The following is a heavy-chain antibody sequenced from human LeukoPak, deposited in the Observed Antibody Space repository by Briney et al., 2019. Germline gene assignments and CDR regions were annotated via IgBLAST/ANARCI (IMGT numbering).Heavy chain of an antibody. CDR1: GYTFTSYD. D-gene: IGHD4-17*01. CDR3: ARILDYGDYVWFDP. CDR2: MNPNSGNT. Sequence: ASVKVSCKASGYTFTSYDINWVRQATGRGLEGMGWMNPNSGNTGYAQKFQGRVTMTRNTSISTAYMELSSLRSEDTAVYYCARILDYGDYVWFDPWGQGTLVTVSS. J-gene: IGHJ5*02. V-gene: IGHV1-8*01.